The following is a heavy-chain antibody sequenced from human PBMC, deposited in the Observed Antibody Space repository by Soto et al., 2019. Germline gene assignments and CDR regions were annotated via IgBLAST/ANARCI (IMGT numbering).Heavy chain of an antibody. CDR1: SDSISSYY. CDR3: ARGTSWQLPFDP. Sequence: SETLSLTCTVSSDSISSYYWSWIRQPPGKRLEWIGYISYSGSTDYNPSLKSRVTISGDTSKNQFSLKVSSVTAADTAVYYCARGTSWQLPFDPWGQGTPVTVSS. V-gene: IGHV4-59*01. CDR2: ISYSGST. J-gene: IGHJ5*02. D-gene: IGHD6-13*01.